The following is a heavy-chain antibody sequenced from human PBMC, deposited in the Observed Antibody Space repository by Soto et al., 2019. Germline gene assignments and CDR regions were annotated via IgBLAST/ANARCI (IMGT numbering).Heavy chain of an antibody. V-gene: IGHV3-30*04. Sequence: ESGGGVVQPGRSLRLSCAASGFTFSSYAMHWVRQAPGKGLEWVAVISYDGSSKYYADSVKGRFTISRDNSKNTLYLQMNSLRAEDTAVYYCAKGWDGMDVWGQGTTVTVSS. CDR1: GFTFSSYA. D-gene: IGHD3-16*01. CDR2: ISYDGSSK. CDR3: AKGWDGMDV. J-gene: IGHJ6*02.